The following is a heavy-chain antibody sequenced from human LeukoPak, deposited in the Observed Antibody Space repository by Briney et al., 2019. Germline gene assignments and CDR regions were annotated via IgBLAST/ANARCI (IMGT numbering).Heavy chain of an antibody. D-gene: IGHD3-22*01. J-gene: IGHJ4*02. V-gene: IGHV4-34*01. CDR2: INHSGST. CDR1: GGSFSGYY. CDR3: ARGRRYPMIVANFDY. Sequence: PSETLSLTCAVYGGSFSGYYWSWIRQPPGKGLEWIGEINHSGSTNYNPSLKSRVTISVDTSKNQFSLKLSSVTAADTAVYYCARGRRYPMIVANFDYWGQGTLVTVSS.